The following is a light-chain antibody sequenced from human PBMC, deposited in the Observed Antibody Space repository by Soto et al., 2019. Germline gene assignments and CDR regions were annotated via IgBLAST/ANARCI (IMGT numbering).Light chain of an antibody. V-gene: IGKV1-39*01. CDR1: RSINTY. J-gene: IGKJ1*01. CDR2: GAS. Sequence: DIQMTQSPSSLSASVGDRGTITCRASRSINTYLNWYQQKPGKAPKLLIYGASSLQSGVPSRFSGSGSGTDFTLTISGLLPEDFATYYCQQSYSGPRTFGQGTRVEIK. CDR3: QQSYSGPRT.